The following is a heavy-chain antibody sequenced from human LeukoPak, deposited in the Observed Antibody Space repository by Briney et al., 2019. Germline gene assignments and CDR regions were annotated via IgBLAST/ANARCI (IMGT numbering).Heavy chain of an antibody. V-gene: IGHV3-53*05. Sequence: GGSLRLSCAASGFTVSSNYMSWVRQAPGKGLEWVSVIYSGGSTYYADSVKGRFTISRDNSKNTLFLQMNSLRPEDTAVYHCAKEASRGYSFPYTPIEKPYYFDYWGQGTLVTVSS. J-gene: IGHJ4*02. CDR2: IYSGGST. CDR1: GFTVSSNY. D-gene: IGHD5-18*01. CDR3: AKEASRGYSFPYTPIEKPYYFDY.